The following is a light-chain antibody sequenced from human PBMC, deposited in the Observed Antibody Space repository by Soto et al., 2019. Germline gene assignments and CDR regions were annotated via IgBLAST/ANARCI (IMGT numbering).Light chain of an antibody. V-gene: IGKV1-5*01. CDR2: DAS. CDR3: QQYENYWT. CDR1: QSISSW. Sequence: DIQMTQSPSTLSATAGDRVTITCRASQSISSWLAWYQHKPGKAPKLLIYDASNLDSGVPSRFGGSGSGTEFSLNISNLQPDDCATYYCQQYENYWTFGQGTRGEIK. J-gene: IGKJ1*01.